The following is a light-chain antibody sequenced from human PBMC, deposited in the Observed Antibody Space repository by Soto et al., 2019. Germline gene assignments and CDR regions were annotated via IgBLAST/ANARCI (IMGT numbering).Light chain of an antibody. CDR3: QQYGSSPPYT. Sequence: EIVLTQSPGTLSLSPGERATLSCRASQSVSSSYLAWYQQKPGQAPRLLIYGASSRATGIPDRFSGSGSGTDFTLTISRLEPEDFAVYYCQQYGSSPPYTFGQGTKREIK. CDR1: QSVSSSY. CDR2: GAS. V-gene: IGKV3-20*01. J-gene: IGKJ2*01.